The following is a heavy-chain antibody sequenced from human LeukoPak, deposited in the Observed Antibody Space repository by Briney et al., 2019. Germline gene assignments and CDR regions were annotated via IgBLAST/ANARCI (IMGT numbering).Heavy chain of an antibody. J-gene: IGHJ4*02. V-gene: IGHV4-59*10. CDR2: IYTSGST. CDR3: ARGGYCSGGSCPHFDY. CDR1: GGSFSGYY. D-gene: IGHD2-15*01. Sequence: SETLSLTCAVYGGSFSGYYWSWIRQPAGKGLEWIGRIYTSGSTNYNPSLKSRVTMSVDTSKNQFSLKLSSVTAADTAVYYCARGGYCSGGSCPHFDYWGQGTLVTVSS.